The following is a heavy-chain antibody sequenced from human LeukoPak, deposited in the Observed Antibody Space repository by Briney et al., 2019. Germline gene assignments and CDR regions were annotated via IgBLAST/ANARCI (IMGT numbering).Heavy chain of an antibody. J-gene: IGHJ4*02. CDR2: ISAYNGNT. CDR1: GYTFTNYA. D-gene: IGHD2-15*01. V-gene: IGHV1-18*01. Sequence: ASVKVSCKASGYTFTNYAISWVRQAPGQGLEWVGWISAYNGNTNYAQKLQGRVTMTTYTSTSTAHMDLRNLRSDNTAVYYCATDPVGYCNANGCYSVDYWGQGTLVTVSS. CDR3: ATDPVGYCNANGCYSVDY.